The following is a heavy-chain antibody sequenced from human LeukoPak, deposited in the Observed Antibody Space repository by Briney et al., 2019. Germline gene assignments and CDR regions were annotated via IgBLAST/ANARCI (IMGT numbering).Heavy chain of an antibody. CDR3: ARSAGVSIFGVVIHGSFDY. J-gene: IGHJ4*02. V-gene: IGHV1-18*01. Sequence: GASVKVSCKASGYTFTSYGISWVRQAPGQGLEWMGWISAYNGNTSYAQKLQGRVTMTTDTSTSTAYMELRSLRSDDTAVYYCARSAGVSIFGVVIHGSFDYWGQGTLVTVSS. CDR1: GYTFTSYG. CDR2: ISAYNGNT. D-gene: IGHD3-3*01.